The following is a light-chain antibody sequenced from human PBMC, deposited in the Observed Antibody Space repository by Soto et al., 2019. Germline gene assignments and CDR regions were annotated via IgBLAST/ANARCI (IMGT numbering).Light chain of an antibody. J-gene: IGKJ3*01. CDR1: QSVSSY. Sequence: EIVLTHSPAALSLSPGERATLSCRASQSVSSYLAWYQQKPGQAPRLLIYDASNRATGIPARFSGSGSGTDFTLTISSLEPEDFAVYYCQQRSNWPRGTFGPGTKVDIK. CDR3: QQRSNWPRGT. V-gene: IGKV3-11*01. CDR2: DAS.